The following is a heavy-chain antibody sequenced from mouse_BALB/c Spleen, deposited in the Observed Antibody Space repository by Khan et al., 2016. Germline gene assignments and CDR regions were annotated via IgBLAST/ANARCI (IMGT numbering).Heavy chain of an antibody. CDR2: IFPGNVNT. D-gene: IGHD2-14*01. CDR1: GYTFTNYY. Sequence: QVQLQQPGPELVKPGTSVRISCKAAGYTFTNYYIHWLKQGPGQGLEWIGWIFPGNVNTKFNEKFKGKATLTVDKSSTTVYMNLSSLTSEDSAVYFWARHYMYSWFVYWGQGTLVTVSA. CDR3: ARHYMYSWFVY. V-gene: IGHV1S56*01. J-gene: IGHJ3*01.